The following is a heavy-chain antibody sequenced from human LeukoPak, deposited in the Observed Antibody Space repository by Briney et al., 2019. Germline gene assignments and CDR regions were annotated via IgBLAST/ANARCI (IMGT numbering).Heavy chain of an antibody. CDR1: GFTFSSYA. V-gene: IGHV3-23*01. CDR2: INGSGDST. J-gene: IGHJ6*02. D-gene: IGHD4-17*01. CDR3: AKDLYGDYGMDV. Sequence: GGSLRLSCAASGFTFSSYAMSWVRQAPGKGLEWVSVINGSGDSTYYADSVKGRFTISRDNSKNTLYLQMNSLRAEDTAVYYCAKDLYGDYGMDVWGQGTTVTVSS.